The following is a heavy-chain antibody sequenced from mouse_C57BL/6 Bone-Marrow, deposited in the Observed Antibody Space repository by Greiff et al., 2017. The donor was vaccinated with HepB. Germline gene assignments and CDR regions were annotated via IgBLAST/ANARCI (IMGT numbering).Heavy chain of an antibody. V-gene: IGHV1-19*01. Sequence: VQLQQSGPVLVKPGASVKMSCKASGYTFTDYYMNWVKQSHGKSLEWIGVINPYNGGTSYNQKFKGKATLTVDKSSSTAYMELNSLTSEDSAVYYCAREDYGSRGEDAMDYWGQGTSVTVSS. CDR2: INPYNGGT. CDR1: GYTFTDYY. J-gene: IGHJ4*01. CDR3: AREDYGSRGEDAMDY. D-gene: IGHD1-1*01.